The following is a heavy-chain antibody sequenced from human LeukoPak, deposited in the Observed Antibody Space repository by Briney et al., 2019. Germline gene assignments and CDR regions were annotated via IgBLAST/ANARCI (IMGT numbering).Heavy chain of an antibody. J-gene: IGHJ1*01. D-gene: IGHD3-22*01. CDR1: GGTFSSYA. V-gene: IGHV1-69*13. CDR3: ATDDSSGYYWGNGKYFQH. CDR2: IIPIFGTA. Sequence: GASVKVSCKASGGTFSSYAISWVRQAPGQGLEWMGGIIPIFGTANYAQKFQGRVTITADESTSTAYMELSSLRSEDTAVYYCATDDSSGYYWGNGKYFQHWGQGTLVTVSS.